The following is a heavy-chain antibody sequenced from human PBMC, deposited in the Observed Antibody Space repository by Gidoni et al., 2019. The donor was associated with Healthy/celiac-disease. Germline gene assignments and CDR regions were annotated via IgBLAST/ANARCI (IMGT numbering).Heavy chain of an antibody. V-gene: IGHV4-39*01. CDR3: ASWGGIAAAEGVDY. Sequence: QLQLQESGPGLVKPSETLSLTCPVPGGSFASSSHYWGWTRQPPGKGLAWIGSIYYSGSTYYNPSLKSRVTISVDTSKNQFSLKLSSVTAADTAVYYCASWGGIAAAEGVDYWGQGTLVTVSS. CDR2: IYYSGST. CDR1: GGSFASSSHY. D-gene: IGHD6-13*01. J-gene: IGHJ4*02.